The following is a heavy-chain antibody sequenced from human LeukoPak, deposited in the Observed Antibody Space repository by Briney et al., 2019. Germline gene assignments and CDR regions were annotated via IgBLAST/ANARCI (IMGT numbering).Heavy chain of an antibody. CDR1: GGSFSGYY. Sequence: PSETLSLTCAVYGGSFSGYYWSWIRQPPGKGLEWIGEINHSGSTNYNPSLKSRVTMSVDTSKNQFSLKLSSVTAADTAVYYCARDLDDAFDIWGQGTMVTVSS. D-gene: IGHD3-3*01. CDR3: ARDLDDAFDI. V-gene: IGHV4-34*01. CDR2: INHSGST. J-gene: IGHJ3*02.